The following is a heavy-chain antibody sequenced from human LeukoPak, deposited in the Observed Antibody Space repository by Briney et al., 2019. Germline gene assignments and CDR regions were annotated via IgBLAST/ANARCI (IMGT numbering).Heavy chain of an antibody. CDR1: GGSISSYY. CDR2: IYYSGST. V-gene: IGHV4-59*01. D-gene: IGHD1-1*01. J-gene: IGHJ6*03. Sequence: SETLSLTCTVSGGSISSYYWSWVRQPPGKELEWIGYIYYSGSTNYNPSLMSRLTISVNTTKNQFSLKLNSVTAADTAVYYCARAASGYYMDVWGNGTTVPVS. CDR3: ARAASGYYMDV.